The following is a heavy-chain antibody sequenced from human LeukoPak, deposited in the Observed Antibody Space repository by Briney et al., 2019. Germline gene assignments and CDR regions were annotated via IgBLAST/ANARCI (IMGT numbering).Heavy chain of an antibody. CDR1: GFTFSSSS. CDR3: AKDLAPAAY. V-gene: IGHV3-23*01. D-gene: IGHD2-2*01. J-gene: IGHJ4*02. CDR2: LTGSGGST. Sequence: GGSLRLSCAASGFTFSSSSMSWVRQAPGKGLEWVSALTGSGGSTYYADSVKGRFTISRDNSKKTLSLQMNSLRAEDTAVYYCAKDLAPAAYWGQGTLVTVSS.